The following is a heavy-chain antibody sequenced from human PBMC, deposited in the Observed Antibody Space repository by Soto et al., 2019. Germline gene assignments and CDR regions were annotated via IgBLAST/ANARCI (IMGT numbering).Heavy chain of an antibody. D-gene: IGHD3-3*01. V-gene: IGHV3-30-3*01. Sequence: QVQLVESGGGVVQPGRSLRLSCAASGFTFSSYAMHWVRQAPGKGLEWVAVISYDGSNKYYADSVKGRFTISIDNSKNTLYLQMNSLRAEDTAVYYCARDGTYYDFWSGYWFDYWGQGTLVTVSS. CDR2: ISYDGSNK. CDR1: GFTFSSYA. CDR3: ARDGTYYDFWSGYWFDY. J-gene: IGHJ4*02.